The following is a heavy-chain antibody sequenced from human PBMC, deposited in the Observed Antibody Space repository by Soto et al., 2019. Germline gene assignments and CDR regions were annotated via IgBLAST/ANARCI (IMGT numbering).Heavy chain of an antibody. Sequence: EVQLVESGGGLVQPGGSLRLSCAASGFTFSSYDMHWVRQATGKGLEWVSAIGTAGDTYYPGSVKGRFTITRENAKNSLNLQMNMLRAGDTAVYYGARDRNDGRYFDLWGRGTLVTVSS. D-gene: IGHD1-1*01. V-gene: IGHV3-13*01. CDR3: ARDRNDGRYFDL. CDR1: GFTFSSYD. CDR2: IGTAGDT. J-gene: IGHJ2*01.